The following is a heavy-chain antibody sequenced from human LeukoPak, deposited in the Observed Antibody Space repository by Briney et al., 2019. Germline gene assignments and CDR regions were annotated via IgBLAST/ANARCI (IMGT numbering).Heavy chain of an antibody. V-gene: IGHV4-59*08. D-gene: IGHD3-16*01. CDR2: IYYSGST. CDR1: GGSISSYY. Sequence: PSETLSLTCTVSGGSISSYYWSWIQQPPGKGLEWIGYIYYSGSTNYNPSLKSRVTISVDTSKNQFSLKLSSVTAADTAVYYCARLSLGAFDIWGQGTMVTVSS. J-gene: IGHJ3*02. CDR3: ARLSLGAFDI.